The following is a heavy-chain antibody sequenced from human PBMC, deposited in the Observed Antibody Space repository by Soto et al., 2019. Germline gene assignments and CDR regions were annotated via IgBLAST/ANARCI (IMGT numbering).Heavy chain of an antibody. Sequence: SETLSLTCTVSGGSVSSNSYSWGWIRQSPGKGLEWIGTIHYSENTNYHPSLLSRVTISVDTSKNEFSLKLSSVTAADTAVYYCARVLYGDSFDYWGQGTLVTVSS. V-gene: IGHV4-39*07. CDR1: GGSVSSNSYS. J-gene: IGHJ4*02. CDR2: IHYSENT. D-gene: IGHD4-17*01. CDR3: ARVLYGDSFDY.